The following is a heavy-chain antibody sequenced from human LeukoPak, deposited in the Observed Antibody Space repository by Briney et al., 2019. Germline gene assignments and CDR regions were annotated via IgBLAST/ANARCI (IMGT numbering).Heavy chain of an antibody. D-gene: IGHD3-9*01. J-gene: IGHJ4*02. V-gene: IGHV4-39*01. CDR3: ASSPPVLRYFDWLPRDFDY. CDR1: GGSISSSSYY. Sequence: PSETLSLTCTVSGGSISSSSYYWGWIRQPPGKGLEWIGSIYYSGNTYYNPSLKSRVTISVDTSKNQFSLKLSSVTAADTAVYYCASSPPVLRYFDWLPRDFDYWGQGTLVTVSS. CDR2: IYYSGNT.